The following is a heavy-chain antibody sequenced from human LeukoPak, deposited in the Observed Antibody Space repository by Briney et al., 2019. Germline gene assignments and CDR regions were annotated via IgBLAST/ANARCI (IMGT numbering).Heavy chain of an antibody. CDR2: ISGSGGST. J-gene: IGHJ3*02. CDR3: AKDYLRGSYSGSYLDAFDI. Sequence: GGSLRLSCAASGFTFSNYAMSWVRQAPGKGLEWVSAISGSGGSTYYADSVKGRFTISRDNSKNTLCLQMNSLRAEDTAVYYCAKDYLRGSYSGSYLDAFDIWGQGTMVTVSS. D-gene: IGHD1-26*01. CDR1: GFTFSNYA. V-gene: IGHV3-23*01.